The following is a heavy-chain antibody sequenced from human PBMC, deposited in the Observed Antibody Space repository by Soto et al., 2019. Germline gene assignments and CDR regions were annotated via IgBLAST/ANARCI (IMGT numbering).Heavy chain of an antibody. J-gene: IGHJ5*02. CDR2: IYYSGST. CDR3: ATSNWFDP. CDR1: GGSISSYY. D-gene: IGHD2-2*01. V-gene: IGHV4-59*04. Sequence: PSETLSLTCTVSGGSISSYYWSWIRQPPGKGLEWIGYIYYSGSTYYNPSLKSRVTISVDTSKNQFSLKLSSVSATDTAVYYCATSNWFDPWGQGTLVTVSS.